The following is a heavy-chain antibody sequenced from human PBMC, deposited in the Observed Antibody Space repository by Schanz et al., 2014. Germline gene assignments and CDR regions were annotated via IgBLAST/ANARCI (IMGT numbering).Heavy chain of an antibody. Sequence: DLVESGGGLVQPGGSLRLSCAASGFTFRSFAMTWVRQSPGKGLDWVSAISGSGGSAYYADSVKGRFTISRDNSKNTLYLQMNSLRAEDTAVYYCAKDSNYDGSGYNDAFDIWGQGTMVTVSS. CDR3: AKDSNYDGSGYNDAFDI. D-gene: IGHD3-22*01. CDR1: GFTFRSFA. V-gene: IGHV3-23*04. J-gene: IGHJ3*02. CDR2: ISGSGGSA.